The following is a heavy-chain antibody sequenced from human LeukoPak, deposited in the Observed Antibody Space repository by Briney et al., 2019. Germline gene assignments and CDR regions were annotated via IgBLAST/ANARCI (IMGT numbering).Heavy chain of an antibody. D-gene: IGHD2/OR15-2a*01. V-gene: IGHV3-23*01. Sequence: GGSLRFSCAPSGFTFSSDAMSWVRQAPGKGLKWVSGISSSGGSTYYADSVKGRFTISRDNSKNTLYLQMNSLRAEDTAVYYCAKRISAAQRAFDIWGQGTMVTVSS. J-gene: IGHJ3*02. CDR3: AKRISAAQRAFDI. CDR2: ISSSGGST. CDR1: GFTFSSDA.